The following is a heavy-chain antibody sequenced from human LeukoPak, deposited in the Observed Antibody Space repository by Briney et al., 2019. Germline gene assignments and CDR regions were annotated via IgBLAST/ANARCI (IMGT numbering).Heavy chain of an antibody. J-gene: IGHJ4*02. Sequence: SETLSLTCTVSGGSISSSSYYWGWIRQPPGKGLEWIGSIYYSGSTYYNPSLKSRATISVDTSKNQFSLKLSSVTAADTAVYYCARHAGDSYGYPFDYWGQGTLVTVSS. D-gene: IGHD5-18*01. CDR3: ARHAGDSYGYPFDY. CDR2: IYYSGST. CDR1: GGSISSSSYY. V-gene: IGHV4-39*01.